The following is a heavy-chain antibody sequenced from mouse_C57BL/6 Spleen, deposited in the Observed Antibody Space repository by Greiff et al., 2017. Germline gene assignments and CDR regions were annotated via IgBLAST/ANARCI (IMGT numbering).Heavy chain of an antibody. CDR2: INPNNGGT. Sequence: EVQLQQSGPELVKPGASVKISCKASGYTFTDYYMNWVKQSHGKSLEWIGDINPNNGGTSYNQKFKGKATLTVDKSSSTAYMELRSLTSEDSAVYYCARSAIYYGNQYYFDYWGQGTTLTVSS. CDR1: GYTFTDYY. V-gene: IGHV1-26*01. CDR3: ARSAIYYGNQYYFDY. D-gene: IGHD2-1*01. J-gene: IGHJ2*01.